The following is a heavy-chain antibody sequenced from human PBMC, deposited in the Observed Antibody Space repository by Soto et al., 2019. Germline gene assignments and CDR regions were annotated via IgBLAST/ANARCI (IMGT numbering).Heavy chain of an antibody. Sequence: PLSLTCTVSGGSMSSGDYYVSGIRQPRGEGVEWFGYIYYSGSTYYNPSLKSRVTISVDTSKNQFSLKLISVTAADTAVYYCARDRTVTTRSLGYDGMDVWGQGTTVTGSS. CDR2: IYYSGST. J-gene: IGHJ6*02. CDR1: GGSMSSGDYY. V-gene: IGHV4-30-4*01. D-gene: IGHD4-17*01. CDR3: ARDRTVTTRSLGYDGMDV.